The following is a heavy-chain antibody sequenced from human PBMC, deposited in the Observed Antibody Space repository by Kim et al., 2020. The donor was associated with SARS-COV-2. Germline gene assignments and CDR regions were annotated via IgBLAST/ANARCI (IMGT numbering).Heavy chain of an antibody. V-gene: IGHV3-30*03. D-gene: IGHD3-9*01. Sequence: YADSVKGRFTISRDNSKNTLYLQMNSLRAEDTAVYYCARGDLVIIGLLDYWGQGTLVTVSS. J-gene: IGHJ4*02. CDR3: ARGDLVIIGLLDY.